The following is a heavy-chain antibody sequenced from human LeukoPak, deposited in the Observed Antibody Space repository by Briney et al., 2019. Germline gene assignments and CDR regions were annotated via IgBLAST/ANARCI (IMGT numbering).Heavy chain of an antibody. V-gene: IGHV4-34*01. Sequence: PSETLSLTCAVYGGSFSGYCWGWIRQPPGKGLEWIGEINHSGSTNYNPSLKSRVTISIDTSKNQFSLKLNSVTAADTAVYFCARGGFRAAAGTALWYWGQGTLVTVSS. CDR2: INHSGST. D-gene: IGHD6-13*01. CDR3: ARGGFRAAAGTALWY. J-gene: IGHJ4*02. CDR1: GGSFSGYC.